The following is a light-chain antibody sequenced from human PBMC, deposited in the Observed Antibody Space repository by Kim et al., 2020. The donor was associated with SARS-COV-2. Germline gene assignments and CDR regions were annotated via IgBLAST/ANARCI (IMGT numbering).Light chain of an antibody. Sequence: VSPGGRATLSCRASQGIRTTLAWYQQKPGQAPRLLISGVSTRATGVPARFSGGGSGTEFTLTISSLQSEDSAVYHCQQYHRWPLTFGLGTKVDIK. CDR1: QGIRTT. V-gene: IGKV3-15*01. CDR2: GVS. CDR3: QQYHRWPLT. J-gene: IGKJ1*01.